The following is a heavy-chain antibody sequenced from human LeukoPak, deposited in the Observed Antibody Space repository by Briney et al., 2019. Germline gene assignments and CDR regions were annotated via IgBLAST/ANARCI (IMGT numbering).Heavy chain of an antibody. CDR2: IIPIFGTA. V-gene: IGHV1-69*05. J-gene: IGHJ4*02. CDR3: ASTGWNGNSWDDFDY. Sequence: ASVKVSCKASGGTFSSYAISWVRQAPGQGLEWMGGIIPIFGTANYAQKFQGRVTITTDESTSTAYMELSSLRSEDTAVYYCASTGWNGNSWDDFDYWGQGTLVTVSS. CDR1: GGTFSSYA. D-gene: IGHD6-13*01.